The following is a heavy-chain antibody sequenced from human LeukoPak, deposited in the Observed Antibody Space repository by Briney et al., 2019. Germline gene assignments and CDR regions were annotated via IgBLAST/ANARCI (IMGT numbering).Heavy chain of an antibody. V-gene: IGHV1-69*01. CDR1: GGTFSSYA. Sequence: GSSVKVSCKASGGTFSSYAISWVRQAPGQGLEWMGGIIPIFGTANYAQKFQGRVTITADESTSTAYMELSSLRSEDTAVYYCARRAAEWELLGPFDYWGQGTLVTVSS. J-gene: IGHJ4*02. D-gene: IGHD1-26*01. CDR2: IIPIFGTA. CDR3: ARRAAEWELLGPFDY.